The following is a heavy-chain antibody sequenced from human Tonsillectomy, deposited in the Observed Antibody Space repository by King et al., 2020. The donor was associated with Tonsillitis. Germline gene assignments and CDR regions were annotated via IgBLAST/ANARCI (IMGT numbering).Heavy chain of an antibody. D-gene: IGHD3-9*01. V-gene: IGHV3-30*02. CDR3: AKDPYVEDMLTGYPA. CDR2: IRYDGTDK. Sequence: VQLVESGGGVVQPGGSLTLSCAASGFAFSGYGMHWVRQAPGKGLEWVTFIRYDGTDKYYADSVKGRFTISRVNSKNTVYLQMNSLRPEDTAVYFCAKDPYVEDMLTGYPAWGQGTLVIVSS. CDR1: GFAFSGYG. J-gene: IGHJ5*02.